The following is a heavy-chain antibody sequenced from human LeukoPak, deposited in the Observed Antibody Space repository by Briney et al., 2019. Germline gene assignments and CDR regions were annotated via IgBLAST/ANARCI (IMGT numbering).Heavy chain of an antibody. V-gene: IGHV1-46*01. CDR3: ARDDYGDLDMDV. CDR1: GYTLTSYY. J-gene: IGHJ6*03. CDR2: INPSGGRK. Sequence: ASVKVSCKASGYTLTSYYMHWVRPAPGQGLEWMGIINPSGGRKSYAQKFQGRVTMTTDTSTSTAYMEPRSLRSDDTAVYYCARDDYGDLDMDVWGKGTTVTVSS. D-gene: IGHD4-17*01.